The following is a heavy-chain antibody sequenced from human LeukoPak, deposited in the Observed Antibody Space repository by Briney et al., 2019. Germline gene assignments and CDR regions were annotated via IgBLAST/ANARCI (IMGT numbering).Heavy chain of an antibody. CDR3: ARLGLEVGGPNWFDP. Sequence: GGSLRLSCAAPGFSFSSNWMGWVRQAPGKGLEWVAHIKRDGSQKYYLDSVKGRFTISRDNAKNSLYLQMNSLRVEDTAVYYCARLGLEVGGPNWFDPWGQATLVTVSS. J-gene: IGHJ5*02. V-gene: IGHV3-7*01. CDR2: IKRDGSQK. CDR1: GFSFSSNW. D-gene: IGHD1-1*01.